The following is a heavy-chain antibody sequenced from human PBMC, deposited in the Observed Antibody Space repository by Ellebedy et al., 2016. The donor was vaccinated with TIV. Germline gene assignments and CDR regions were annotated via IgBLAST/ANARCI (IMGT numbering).Heavy chain of an antibody. J-gene: IGHJ6*02. Sequence: PGGSLRLSCAASGFTLRTYGTHWVRQAPGKGPEWVAFISDDGTEKYYADSVKGRFTISRDISKNTFYLQMNSLRADDTAVYFCAEEGGPSRGASGMDVWGQGTLVTVSS. V-gene: IGHV3-30*18. D-gene: IGHD1-26*01. CDR2: ISDDGTEK. CDR3: AEEGGPSRGASGMDV. CDR1: GFTLRTYG.